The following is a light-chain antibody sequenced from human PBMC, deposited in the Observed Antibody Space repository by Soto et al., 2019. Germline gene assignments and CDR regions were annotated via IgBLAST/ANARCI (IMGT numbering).Light chain of an antibody. CDR3: SSYTTDTIWV. V-gene: IGLV2-14*01. Sequence: SVLTQPASLSGAPGQSITLSRIWTGSDVGSYNYVSWYQQRPGKAPRLMIYEVNNRPSGVSDRFSGSKSANTASLTISGLQSEDEATYYCSSYTTDTIWVFGGGTKVTVL. CDR2: EVN. CDR1: GSDVGSYNY. J-gene: IGLJ3*02.